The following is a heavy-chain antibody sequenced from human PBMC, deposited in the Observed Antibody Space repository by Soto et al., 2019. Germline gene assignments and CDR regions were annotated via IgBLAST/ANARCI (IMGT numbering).Heavy chain of an antibody. CDR1: GFTFTSSA. V-gene: IGHV1-58*02. J-gene: IGHJ5*02. CDR2: IVVGSGNT. Sequence: SVKVSCKASGFTFTSSAMQWVRQARGQRLEWIGWIVVGSGNTNYAQKFQERVTITRDMSTSTAYMELSILRSEDTAVYYCAADPFYYYDSSGPRDNWFDPWGQGTLVTVSS. CDR3: AADPFYYYDSSGPRDNWFDP. D-gene: IGHD3-22*01.